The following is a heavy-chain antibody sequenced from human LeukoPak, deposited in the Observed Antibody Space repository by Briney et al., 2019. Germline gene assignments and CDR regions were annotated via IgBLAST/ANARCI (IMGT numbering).Heavy chain of an antibody. D-gene: IGHD7-27*01. CDR3: ASSPVWAGDRAYLDY. Sequence: SETLSLTCAVSGGSISSSNWWSWVRQPPGKGLEWIGEIYHSGSTNYNPSLKSRVTISVDKSKNQFSLKLSSVTAADTAVYYCASSPVWAGDRAYLDYWGQGTLVTVSS. CDR2: IYHSGST. V-gene: IGHV4-4*02. CDR1: GGSISSSNW. J-gene: IGHJ4*02.